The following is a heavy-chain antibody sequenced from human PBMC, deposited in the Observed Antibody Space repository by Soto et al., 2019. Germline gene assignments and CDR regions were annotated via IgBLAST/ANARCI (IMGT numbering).Heavy chain of an antibody. CDR3: ARDLVQTCTFGGVIAPTPIDY. V-gene: IGHV1-18*01. CDR2: ISAYNGNT. D-gene: IGHD3-16*02. Sequence: QVQLVQSGAEVKKPGASVKVSCKASGYTFTSYGISWVRQAPGQGLEWMGWISAYNGNTNYAQKLQGRVTMTTDTSTSTAYMELRSLRSDDTAVYYCARDLVQTCTFGGVIAPTPIDYWGQGTLVTVSS. CDR1: GYTFTSYG. J-gene: IGHJ4*02.